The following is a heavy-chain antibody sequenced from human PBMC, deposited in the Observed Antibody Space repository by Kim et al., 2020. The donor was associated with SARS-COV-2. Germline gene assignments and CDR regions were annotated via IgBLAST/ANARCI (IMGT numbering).Heavy chain of an antibody. CDR2: TYYRSKWYN. D-gene: IGHD3-9*01. J-gene: IGHJ6*02. CDR3: ARIRYSSSYYYYYGMDV. CDR1: GDSVSSNSAA. V-gene: IGHV6-1*01. Sequence: SQTLSLTCAISGDSVSSNSAASNWIRQSPSRGLEWLGRTYYRSKWYNDYAVSVKSRITINPDTSKNQFSLQLNSVTPEDTAVYYCARIRYSSSYYYYYGMDVWGQGTTVTVSS.